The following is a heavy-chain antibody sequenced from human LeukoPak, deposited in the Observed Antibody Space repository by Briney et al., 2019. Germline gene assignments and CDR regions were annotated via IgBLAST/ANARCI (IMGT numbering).Heavy chain of an antibody. J-gene: IGHJ4*02. V-gene: IGHV3-23*01. D-gene: IGHD4-17*01. CDR1: GFTFSSYA. Sequence: GGSLRLSCAASGFTFSSYAMSWVRQAPGKGLEWVSAISGSGGSTYYADSVKGRFTISRDNSKNTLYLQMNSLRAEDTAVYYCAKGPRRGSPTVTPFSYWGQGTLVTVSS. CDR2: ISGSGGST. CDR3: AKGPRRGSPTVTPFSY.